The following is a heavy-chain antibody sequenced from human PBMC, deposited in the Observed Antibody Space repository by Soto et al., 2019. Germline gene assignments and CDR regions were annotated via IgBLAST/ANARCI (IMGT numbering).Heavy chain of an antibody. V-gene: IGHV4-39*01. CDR2: IYYSGST. Sequence: QLQLQESGPGLVKPSETLSLTCTVSGGSISSSSYYWGWIRQPPGKGLGWIGSIYYSGSTYYNPSLKSRVTISVDTSKTQFSLKLSSVTAADTAVYYCVRGSYRYEDYWGQGTLVTVSS. CDR1: GGSISSSSYY. J-gene: IGHJ4*02. CDR3: VRGSYRYEDY. D-gene: IGHD3-16*02.